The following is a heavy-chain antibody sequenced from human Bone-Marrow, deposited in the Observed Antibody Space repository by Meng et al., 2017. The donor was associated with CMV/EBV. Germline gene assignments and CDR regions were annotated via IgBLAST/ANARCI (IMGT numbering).Heavy chain of an antibody. CDR3: AREKVRFLEWSYYYYGMDV. J-gene: IGHJ6*02. D-gene: IGHD3-3*01. V-gene: IGHV3-11*01. CDR2: ISSSGSTI. CDR1: GFTSSDYY. Sequence: GESLKISCAASGFTSSDYYMSWIRQAPGKGLEWVSYISSSGSTIYYADSVKGRFTISRDNAKNSLYLQMNSLRAEDTAVYYCAREKVRFLEWSYYYYGMDVWGQGTTVTVSS.